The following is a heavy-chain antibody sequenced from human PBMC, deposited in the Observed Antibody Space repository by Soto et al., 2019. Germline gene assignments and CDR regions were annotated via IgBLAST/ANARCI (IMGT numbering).Heavy chain of an antibody. CDR2: IWYDGSNK. V-gene: IGHV3-33*01. J-gene: IGHJ4*02. CDR1: GFTFSSYG. Sequence: VGSLRLSCAASGFTFSSYGMHWVRQAPGKGLEWVAVIWYDGSNKYYADSVKGRFTISRDNSKNTLYLQMNSLRAEDTAVYYCARASETYYYGSGSSDYWGQGTLVTVSS. CDR3: ARASETYYYGSGSSDY. D-gene: IGHD3-10*01.